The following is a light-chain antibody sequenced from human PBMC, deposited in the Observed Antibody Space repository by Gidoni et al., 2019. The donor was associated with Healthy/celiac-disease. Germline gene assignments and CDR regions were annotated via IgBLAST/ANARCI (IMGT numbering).Light chain of an antibody. CDR3: QQSYSTLFT. J-gene: IGKJ2*01. CDR2: AAS. Sequence: DIQMPLSPSSMSASVGDRVTITCLVSQSISSYFNCYQQQPGKAPKLLIYAASRLQSGVPSRFSGSGSGADFTLTISSLQAEDFVTYYCQQSYSTLFTFGQGTKLEIK. CDR1: QSISSY. V-gene: IGKV1-39*01.